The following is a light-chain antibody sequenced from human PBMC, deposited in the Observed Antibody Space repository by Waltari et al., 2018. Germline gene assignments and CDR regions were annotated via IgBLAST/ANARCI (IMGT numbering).Light chain of an antibody. CDR3: QTGGHGTWV. J-gene: IGLJ3*02. CDR1: SGHSSNI. Sequence: QLVLTQSPSASASLGASVKLTCTLDSGHSSNIVAWLQQQPEEGPRYLLKINSDGSHSKGDEIPDRFSGSSAGAERYLTMSSVQSEDEADYYCQTGGHGTWVFGGGTKLTVL. CDR2: INSDGSH. V-gene: IGLV4-69*01.